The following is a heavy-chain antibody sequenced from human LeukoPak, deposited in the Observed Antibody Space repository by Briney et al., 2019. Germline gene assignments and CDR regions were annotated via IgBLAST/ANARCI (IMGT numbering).Heavy chain of an antibody. V-gene: IGHV3-74*01. D-gene: IGHD4-23*01. CDR1: GFTFSSYW. CDR3: ARDPVYSGNSCFDY. J-gene: IGHJ4*02. CDR2: INSDGSST. Sequence: PGGSLRLSCAASGFTFSSYWMHWVRQAPGKGLVWVSRINSDGSSTRYADSVKGRFTISRDNAKNTLYLQMNSLRAEDTAVYYCARDPVYSGNSCFDYWGQGTLVTASS.